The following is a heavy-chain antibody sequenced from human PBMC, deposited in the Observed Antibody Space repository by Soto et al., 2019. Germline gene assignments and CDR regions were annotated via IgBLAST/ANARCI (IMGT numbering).Heavy chain of an antibody. V-gene: IGHV2-5*02. Sequence: QITLNESGPTQVKPRQTLTLTCTFSGFSLTTSGVGVGWIRQSPGKAPEWLALIYWDDDKRYSPSLKCRLTITKDSSTNQVVLTMADLDPADTATYYCAHRVLRTVFGLVTTTAIYFDFWGQGTPVAVSS. CDR2: IYWDDDK. CDR1: GFSLTTSGVG. D-gene: IGHD3-3*01. CDR3: AHRVLRTVFGLVTTTAIYFDF. J-gene: IGHJ4*02.